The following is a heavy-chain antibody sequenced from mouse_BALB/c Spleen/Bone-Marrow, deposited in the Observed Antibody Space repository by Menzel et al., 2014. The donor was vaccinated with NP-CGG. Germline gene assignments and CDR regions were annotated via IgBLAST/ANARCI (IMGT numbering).Heavy chain of an antibody. Sequence: VHLVESGPGLVAPSQSLSIPCTVSGFSLXGYGVSWVRQSPGKGLEWLGMIWGDGSTDYNSALKSRLSISKDNSKSQVFLKMNSLQTDDTARYYCARDSFLITRALDYWGQGTSVTVSS. J-gene: IGHJ4*01. CDR1: GFSLXGYG. CDR2: IWGDGST. CDR3: ARDSFLITRALDY. D-gene: IGHD2-4*01. V-gene: IGHV2-6-7*01.